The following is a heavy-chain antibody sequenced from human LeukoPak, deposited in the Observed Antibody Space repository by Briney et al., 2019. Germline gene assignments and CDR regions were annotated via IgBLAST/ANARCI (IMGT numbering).Heavy chain of an antibody. CDR2: IDYRGGT. CDR1: GGSVSRTYYS. D-gene: IGHD3-10*01. Sequence: PSETLSLTCRVSGGSVSRTYYSWGWIRQPPGKGLEWIGSIDYRGGTHFSPSLESRVTISVDTSQNQFSLRLMSVTAADTGVYYCARQELWFLSWGQGPLVTVSS. J-gene: IGHJ4*02. CDR3: ARQELWFLS. V-gene: IGHV4-39*01.